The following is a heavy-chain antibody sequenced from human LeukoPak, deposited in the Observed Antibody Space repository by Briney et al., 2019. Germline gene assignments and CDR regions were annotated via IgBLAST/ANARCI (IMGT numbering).Heavy chain of an antibody. D-gene: IGHD6-6*01. V-gene: IGHV3-21*01. J-gene: IGHJ4*02. CDR1: GFTLSSYS. Sequence: GGSLRLSCAASGFTLSSYSMNWVRQAPGKGLEWVSYISSSSTHIYYADSVKGRFTISRDNARNSLYLQMNSQRAEDTAIYYCARSEHSSSSFDYWGQGTLVTVSS. CDR3: ARSEHSSSSFDY. CDR2: ISSSSTHI.